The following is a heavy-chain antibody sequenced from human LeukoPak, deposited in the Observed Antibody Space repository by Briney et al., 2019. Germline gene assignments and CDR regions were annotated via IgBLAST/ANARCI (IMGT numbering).Heavy chain of an antibody. V-gene: IGHV3-11*01. J-gene: IGHJ6*02. Sequence: PGGSLRLSCAASGFTFSDYYMSWIRQAPGKGLEWVSYISSSGSTIYYADSVKGRFTISRDNAKNSLYLQMNSLRAEDTAVYYCARDRRYQYQLLCEGCYYYGMDVWGQGTTVTVSS. CDR2: ISSSGSTI. CDR1: GFTFSDYY. D-gene: IGHD2-2*01. CDR3: ARDRRYQYQLLCEGCYYYGMDV.